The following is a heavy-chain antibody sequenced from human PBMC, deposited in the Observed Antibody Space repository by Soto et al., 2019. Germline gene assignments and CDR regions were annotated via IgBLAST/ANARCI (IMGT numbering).Heavy chain of an antibody. Sequence: PSETLSLTCTVSGGAISSYYWSWIRQPPGKGLEWIGYIYYSGSTNYNPSLKSRVTISVDTSKNQFSLKLSSVTAADTAVYYCARGSDDSSGYYPDYWGQGTPVTVSS. CDR2: IYYSGST. CDR3: ARGSDDSSGYYPDY. V-gene: IGHV4-59*01. CDR1: GGAISSYY. J-gene: IGHJ4*02. D-gene: IGHD3-22*01.